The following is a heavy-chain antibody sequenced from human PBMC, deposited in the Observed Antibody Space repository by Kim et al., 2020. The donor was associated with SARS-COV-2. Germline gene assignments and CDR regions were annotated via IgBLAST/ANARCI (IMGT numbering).Heavy chain of an antibody. CDR3: ARRRSIAAEGYYFDY. D-gene: IGHD6-13*01. Sequence: SETLSLTCAVYGGSFSGYYWSWIRQPPGKGLEWIGEINHSGSTNYNPSLKSRVTISVDTSKNQFSLKLSSVTAADTAVYYCARRRSIAAEGYYFDYWGQGTLVTVSS. J-gene: IGHJ4*02. V-gene: IGHV4-34*01. CDR2: INHSGST. CDR1: GGSFSGYY.